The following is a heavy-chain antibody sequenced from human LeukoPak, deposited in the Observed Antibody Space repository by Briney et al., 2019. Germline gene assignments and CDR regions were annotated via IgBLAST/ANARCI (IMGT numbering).Heavy chain of an antibody. CDR3: AKDVDIVVVPAAVDY. J-gene: IGHJ4*02. CDR2: ISYDGSNK. CDR1: GFTFSSYG. V-gene: IGHV3-30*18. D-gene: IGHD2-2*03. Sequence: GGSLRLSCAASGFTFSSYGMHWVRQAPGKGLEWVAVISYDGSNKYYADSVKGRFTISRDNSKYTLYLQMNSLRAEDTAVYYCAKDVDIVVVPAAVDYWGQGTLVTVSS.